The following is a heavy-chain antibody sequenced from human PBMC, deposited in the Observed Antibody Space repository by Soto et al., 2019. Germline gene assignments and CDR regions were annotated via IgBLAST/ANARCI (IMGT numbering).Heavy chain of an antibody. J-gene: IGHJ4*02. CDR1: GGSFSGYY. CDR2: INHSGST. CDR3: ARGGHYYDSSSWVY. V-gene: IGHV4-34*01. D-gene: IGHD3-22*01. Sequence: SETLSLTCAVYGGSFSGYYWSWVRQPPGKGLEWIGEINHSGSTNYNPSLKSRVTISVDTSKNQFSLKLSSVTAADTAVYYCARGGHYYDSSSWVYWGQGTLVTVSS.